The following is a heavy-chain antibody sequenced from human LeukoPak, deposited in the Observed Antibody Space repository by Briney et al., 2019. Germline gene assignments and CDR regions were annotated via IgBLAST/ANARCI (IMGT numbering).Heavy chain of an antibody. Sequence: SETLSLTCTVFGGSITYSTYYWGWIRQPPGKGLEWIGNTYYSGNTYYNPSLKSRVTISVDTSKNQFSLKLSSVTAADTAVYYCARGRGLLGYWGQGTLVTVSS. V-gene: IGHV4-39*07. CDR2: TYYSGNT. CDR3: ARGRGLLGY. CDR1: GGSITYSTYY. D-gene: IGHD3-16*01. J-gene: IGHJ4*02.